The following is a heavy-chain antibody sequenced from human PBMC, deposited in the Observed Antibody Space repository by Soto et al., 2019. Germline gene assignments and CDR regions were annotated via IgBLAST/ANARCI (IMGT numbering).Heavy chain of an antibody. V-gene: IGHV1-18*01. CDR1: GYTFTSYG. CDR2: ISAYNGNT. J-gene: IGHJ4*02. D-gene: IGHD5-18*01. CDR3: ARDQAMAQFDY. Sequence: QVQLVQSGAEVKKPGASVKVSCKASGYTFTSYGISWVRQAPGQGLEWMGWISAYNGNTKYAQNLQGRVTMTTDTSTSTSYMEPRSLRSDDTAVYYWARDQAMAQFDYWGQGTLVTVSS.